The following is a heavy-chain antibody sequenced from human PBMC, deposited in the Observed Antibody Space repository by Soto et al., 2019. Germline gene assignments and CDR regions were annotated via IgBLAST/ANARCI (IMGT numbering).Heavy chain of an antibody. CDR2: IYYSGST. D-gene: IGHD2-2*01. CDR1: GGSISSYY. Sequence: KPSETLSLTCTVSGGSISSYYWSWIRQPPGKGLEWIGYIYYSGSTNYNPSLKSRVTISVDTSKNQFSLKLSAETAADTAVYYCARVACSSTSCYLNWFDPWGQGTLVTVSS. J-gene: IGHJ5*02. V-gene: IGHV4-59*01. CDR3: ARVACSSTSCYLNWFDP.